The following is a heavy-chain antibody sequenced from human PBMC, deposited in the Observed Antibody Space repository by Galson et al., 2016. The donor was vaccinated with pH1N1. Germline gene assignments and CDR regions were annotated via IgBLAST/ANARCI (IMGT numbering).Heavy chain of an antibody. CDR1: GSDFSNYW. J-gene: IGHJ4*02. D-gene: IGHD2-21*02. Sequence: QSGAEVKKPGESLKISCTGSGSDFSNYWIGWVRQMPGKGLEWMGIIYPGDSDTRYSPSFQGQVTISADKSIDTAFLQWNSLKASDTAMYYCARHRGGGGGDSYYFDCWGQGALVTVSS. CDR2: IYPGDSDT. V-gene: IGHV5-51*03. CDR3: ARHRGGGGGDSYYFDC.